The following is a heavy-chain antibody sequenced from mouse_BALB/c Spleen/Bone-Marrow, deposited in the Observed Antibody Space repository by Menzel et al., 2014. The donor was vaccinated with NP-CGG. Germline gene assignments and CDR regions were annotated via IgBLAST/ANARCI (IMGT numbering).Heavy chain of an antibody. CDR3: ARLDSFSY. Sequence: LQETGAGHVNPGASAKLSCTASGVKIKDIYMHWVKQKPEHGMEWIGRIDPANGNTKYDPKFQGKATITADTSSNTAYLQLSSLTSEDTAVYYCARLDSFSYRGQGTLISVPA. J-gene: IGHJ3*01. V-gene: IGHV14-3*02. CDR2: IDPANGNT. CDR1: GVKIKDIY.